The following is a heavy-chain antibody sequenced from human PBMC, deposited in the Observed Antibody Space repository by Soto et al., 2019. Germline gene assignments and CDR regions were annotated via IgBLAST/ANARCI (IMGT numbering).Heavy chain of an antibody. D-gene: IGHD6-13*01. CDR1: VYTYTSYC. V-gene: IGHV1-18*01. J-gene: IGHJ3*02. CDR2: ISAYNGNT. CDR3: ARWGSSWYRIDAFDI. Sequence: ASVEVSCKASVYTYTSYCSRWVRQYPRQGLEWMGWISAYNGNTNYAQKLQGRVTMTTDTSTSTAYMELRSLRSDDTAVYYCARWGSSWYRIDAFDIWGQGTMVTVSS.